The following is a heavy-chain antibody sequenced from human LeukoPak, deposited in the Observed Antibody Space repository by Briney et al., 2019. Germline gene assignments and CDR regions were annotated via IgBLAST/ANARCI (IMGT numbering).Heavy chain of an antibody. D-gene: IGHD3-10*01. J-gene: IGHJ5*02. V-gene: IGHV3-7*01. Sequence: GGSLRLSCAASGFTFSSYWMSWVRQAPGKGLEWVANIKQDGSEKYYVDSVKGRFTISRDNAKNSLYLQMNSLRAEDTAVYYCARGRAFFGELLYNWFDPWGQGTLVTVSS. CDR3: ARGRAFFGELLYNWFDP. CDR1: GFTFSSYW. CDR2: IKQDGSEK.